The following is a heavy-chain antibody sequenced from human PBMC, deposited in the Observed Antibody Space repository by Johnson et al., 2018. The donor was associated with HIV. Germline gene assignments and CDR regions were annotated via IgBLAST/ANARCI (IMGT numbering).Heavy chain of an antibody. CDR2: IYSGGST. CDR3: AKPPSMGADAFDI. J-gene: IGHJ3*02. V-gene: IGHV3-66*04. Sequence: VQLVESGGGLVQPGGSLRLSCAASGFTVSSNYMSWVRQTPGKGLEWVSVIYSGGSTYYADSVKGRFTISRDNSKNTLYLQVTSLRAEDTAVYYCAKPPSMGADAFDIWGQGTVVTVSS. D-gene: IGHD3-16*01. CDR1: GFTVSSNY.